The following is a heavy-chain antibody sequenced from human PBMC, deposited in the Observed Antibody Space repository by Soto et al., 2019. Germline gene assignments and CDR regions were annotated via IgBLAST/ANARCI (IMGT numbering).Heavy chain of an antibody. J-gene: IGHJ4*02. CDR3: ARGAIGRPFDY. CDR2: IYHSGST. CDR1: GGSISSGGYS. D-gene: IGHD6-6*01. Sequence: TSETLSLTCAVSGGSISSGGYSWSWIRQPPGKGLKWIGYIYHSGSTYYNPSLKSRVTISVDRSKNQFSLKLSSVTAADTAVYYCARGAIGRPFDYWGQGTLVTVSS. V-gene: IGHV4-30-2*01.